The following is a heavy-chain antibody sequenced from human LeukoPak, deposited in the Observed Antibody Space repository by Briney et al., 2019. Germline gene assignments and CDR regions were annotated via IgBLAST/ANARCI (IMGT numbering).Heavy chain of an antibody. CDR1: GGAISGRRDY. J-gene: IGHJ3*02. CDR2: IYYSGST. D-gene: IGHD3-16*01. Sequence: SETLSLTCTVSGGAISGRRDYWGWIRQPSGKGLEWIASIYYSGSTHYNPSLKSRATISVDTSRNQFSLELRTATAADSAIYYCARNVSRGEPGGAFDIWGQGTMVTVSS. CDR3: ARNVSRGEPGGAFDI. V-gene: IGHV4-39*01.